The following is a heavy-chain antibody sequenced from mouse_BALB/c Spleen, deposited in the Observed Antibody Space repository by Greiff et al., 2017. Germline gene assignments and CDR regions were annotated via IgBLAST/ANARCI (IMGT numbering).Heavy chain of an antibody. CDR3: ARSVGITTATLFAY. CDR2: IYPGDGDT. D-gene: IGHD1-2*01. V-gene: IGHV1-82*01. J-gene: IGHJ3*01. Sequence: QVQLQQSGPELVKPGASVKISCKASGYAFSSSWMNWVKQRPGQGLEWIGRIYPGDGDTNYNGKFKGKATLTADKSSSTAYMQLSSLTSVDSAVYFCARSVGITTATLFAYWGQGTLVTVSA. CDR1: GYAFSSSW.